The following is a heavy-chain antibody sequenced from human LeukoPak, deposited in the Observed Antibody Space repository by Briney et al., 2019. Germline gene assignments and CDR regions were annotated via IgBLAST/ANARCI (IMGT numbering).Heavy chain of an antibody. CDR2: ISGSGGST. V-gene: IGHV3-23*01. CDR1: GFTFSSYA. J-gene: IGHJ5*02. D-gene: IGHD5-12*01. CDR3: ARGMSADYDYNWFDP. Sequence: QTGGSLRLSCAASGFTFSSYAMSWVRQAPGKGLEWVSAISGSGGSTYYADSVKGRFTISRDNSKDTLYLQMNSLRAEDTAVYFCARGMSADYDYNWFDPWGQGTLVTVSS.